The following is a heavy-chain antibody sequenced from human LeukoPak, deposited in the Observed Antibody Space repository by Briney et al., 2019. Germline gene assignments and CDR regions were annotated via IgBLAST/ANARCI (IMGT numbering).Heavy chain of an antibody. D-gene: IGHD7-27*01. Sequence: GGSLRLSCAASGFTFSTYAMHWVRRPPGKGLEWVAVMSFDGGDIQYADSVRGRFTISRDNSKNTLFLQMNSLRTEDTAIYYCARDKWGSIDYWGQGILVTVSS. CDR3: ARDKWGSIDY. CDR1: GFTFSTYA. V-gene: IGHV3-30-3*01. CDR2: MSFDGGDI. J-gene: IGHJ4*02.